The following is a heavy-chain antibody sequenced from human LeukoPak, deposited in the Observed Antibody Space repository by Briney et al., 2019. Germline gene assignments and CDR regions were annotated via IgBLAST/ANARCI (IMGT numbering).Heavy chain of an antibody. Sequence: GGSLRLSCAASGITFSSYAMSWVRQAPGKGLEWVSGISGSGGSTYYADSVKGRFTISRDNSKNTLYLQMNSLRAEDTAVFYCAKGFGEIRVWEYSQHWGQGTLVTVSS. J-gene: IGHJ1*01. CDR2: ISGSGGST. CDR1: GITFSSYA. D-gene: IGHD3-10*01. V-gene: IGHV3-23*01. CDR3: AKGFGEIRVWEYSQH.